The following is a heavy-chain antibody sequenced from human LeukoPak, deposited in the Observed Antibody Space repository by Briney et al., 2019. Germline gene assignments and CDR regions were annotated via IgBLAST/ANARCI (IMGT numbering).Heavy chain of an antibody. Sequence: QSGGSLRLSCAASVFTFSSYSMSWVRQAPWKGLEWVSAISGSGGSTYYADSVKGRFTISRDNSKNTLYLQMNSLRAEDTAVYYCAKESSSGWGFDYWGQGALVTVSS. V-gene: IGHV3-23*01. CDR2: ISGSGGST. CDR1: VFTFSSYS. D-gene: IGHD6-19*01. J-gene: IGHJ4*02. CDR3: AKESSSGWGFDY.